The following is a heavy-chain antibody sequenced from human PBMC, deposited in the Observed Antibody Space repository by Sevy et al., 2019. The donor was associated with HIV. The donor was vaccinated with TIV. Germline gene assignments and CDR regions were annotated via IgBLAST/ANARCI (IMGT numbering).Heavy chain of an antibody. CDR3: ARDLGYYDSSGYPY. J-gene: IGHJ4*02. CDR1: GFTFSSYW. D-gene: IGHD3-22*01. Sequence: GGSLRLSCAASGFTFSSYWMSWVRQAPGKGLEWEANIKQDGSEKYYVDSVKRRFTISRDNAKNSLYLQMNSLRAEDTAVYYCARDLGYYDSSGYPYWGQGTLVTVSS. V-gene: IGHV3-7*01. CDR2: IKQDGSEK.